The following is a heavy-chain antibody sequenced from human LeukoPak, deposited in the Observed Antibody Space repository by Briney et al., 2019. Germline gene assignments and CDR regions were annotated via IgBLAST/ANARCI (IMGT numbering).Heavy chain of an antibody. CDR3: ATSESQTRFDF. V-gene: IGHV5-51*01. J-gene: IGHJ4*02. D-gene: IGHD1/OR15-1a*01. Sequence: GESLQISCKGSGYTFTTHWIAWVRQMPGKGLERMGIIFPGDSDTTYSPSFEGQVTISADKSINTAYLQWSSLKASDTAMYYCATSESQTRFDFWGQGTLVTVSS. CDR1: GYTFTTHW. CDR2: IFPGDSDT.